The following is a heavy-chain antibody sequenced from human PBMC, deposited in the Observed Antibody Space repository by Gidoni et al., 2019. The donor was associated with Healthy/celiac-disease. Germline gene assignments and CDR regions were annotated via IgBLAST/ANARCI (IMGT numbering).Heavy chain of an antibody. J-gene: IGHJ6*02. V-gene: IGHV4-34*01. D-gene: IGHD6-6*01. CDR1: GGSFSGYY. CDR2: INHSGST. CDR3: ARTRIAALRYYGMDV. Sequence: QVQLQQWGAGLLKPSETLSLTCAVYGGSFSGYYWSWIRQPPGKGLEWIGEINHSGSTNYNPSLKSRVTISVDTSKNQFSLKLSSVTAADTAVYYCARTRIAALRYYGMDVWGQGTTVTVSS.